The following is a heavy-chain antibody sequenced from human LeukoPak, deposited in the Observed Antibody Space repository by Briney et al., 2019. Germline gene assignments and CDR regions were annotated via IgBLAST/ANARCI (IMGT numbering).Heavy chain of an antibody. CDR3: VRHIGYYDSSSKFDY. V-gene: IGHV4-59*08. J-gene: IGHJ4*02. D-gene: IGHD3-22*01. Sequence: PSETLSLTCTVSGGFISSYYWSWIRQPPGKGLEWLGYIYYGGSTKYTPTLKSRVTISVATPKYQFSLKLSSVTAADTAVDYCVRHIGYYDSSSKFDYWGQGALVTVSS. CDR1: GGFISSYY. CDR2: IYYGGST.